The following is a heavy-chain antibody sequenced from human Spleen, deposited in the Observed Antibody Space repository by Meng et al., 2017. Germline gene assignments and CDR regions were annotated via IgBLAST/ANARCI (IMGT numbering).Heavy chain of an antibody. CDR3: ASLYYYDSSGFRY. J-gene: IGHJ4*02. CDR2: INHSGST. CDR1: GGSFSGYY. D-gene: IGHD3-22*01. Sequence: SETLSLTCAVYGGSFSGYYWSWIRQPPGKGLEWIGEINHSGSTNYNPSLKSRVTISVDTYKNQFSLKLSSVTAADTAVYYCASLYYYDSSGFRYWGQGTLVTVSS. V-gene: IGHV4-34*01.